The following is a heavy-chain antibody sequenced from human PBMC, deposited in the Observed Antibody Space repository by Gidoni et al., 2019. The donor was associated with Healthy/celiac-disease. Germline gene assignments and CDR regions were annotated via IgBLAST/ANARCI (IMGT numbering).Heavy chain of an antibody. CDR1: GGSFSGYY. D-gene: IGHD3-10*01. CDR3: ARGYLLKYYYGSGSWEYFQH. CDR2: INHSGST. V-gene: IGHV4-34*01. Sequence: QVQLQQWGAGLLKPSETLSLTCAVYGGSFSGYYWRWIRQPPGKGLEWIGEINHSGSTNYNPTLKSRVTISVDTSKNQFSLKLSSVTAADTAVYYCARGYLLKYYYGSGSWEYFQHWGQGTLVTVSS. J-gene: IGHJ1*01.